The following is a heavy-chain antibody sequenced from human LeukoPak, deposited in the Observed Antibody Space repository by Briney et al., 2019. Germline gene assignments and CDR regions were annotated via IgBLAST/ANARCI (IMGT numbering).Heavy chain of an antibody. Sequence: GGSLRLSCAASGFTFSSYSMNWVRQAPGKGLEWVSSIRSSSSYIYYADSVKSRFTISRDNAKNSLYLQMNSLRAEDTAVYYCAREDYVLNWFDPWGQGTLVTVSS. V-gene: IGHV3-21*01. CDR1: GFTFSSYS. CDR2: IRSSSSYI. J-gene: IGHJ5*02. CDR3: AREDYVLNWFDP. D-gene: IGHD3-16*01.